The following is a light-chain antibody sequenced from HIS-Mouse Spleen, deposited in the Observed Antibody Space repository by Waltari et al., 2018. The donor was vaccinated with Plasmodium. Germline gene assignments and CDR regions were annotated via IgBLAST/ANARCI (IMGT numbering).Light chain of an antibody. CDR1: PSVLYSSNNKNY. CDR3: QKYYSTPYT. J-gene: IGKJ2*01. V-gene: IGKV4-1*01. CDR2: WAS. Sequence: DIVMTQSPDSLAVSLGETATINCKSSPSVLYSSNNKNYLAWYQQKPGQPPKLLIYWASTRESGVPDRFSGSGSGTDFTLTISSLQAEDVAVYYCQKYYSTPYTFGQGTKLEIK.